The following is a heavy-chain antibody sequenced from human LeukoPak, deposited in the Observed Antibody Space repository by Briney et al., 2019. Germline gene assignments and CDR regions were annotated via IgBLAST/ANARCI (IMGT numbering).Heavy chain of an antibody. CDR2: IGTAGDT. CDR3: AGSWDYNILTGYNWYFDL. J-gene: IGHJ2*01. D-gene: IGHD3-9*01. CDR1: GFSFSTYD. Sequence: PGGSLRLSCAASGFSFSTYDMYWVRQAPGRGLEWVSGIGTAGDTYYLASLKGRFTTSRENAKNSLFLQMNSLTVGDTAVYYCAGSWDYNILTGYNWYFDLWGRGTLVTVSS. V-gene: IGHV3-13*01.